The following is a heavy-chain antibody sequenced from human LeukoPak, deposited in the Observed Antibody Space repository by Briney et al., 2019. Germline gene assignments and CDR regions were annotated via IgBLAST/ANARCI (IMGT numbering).Heavy chain of an antibody. Sequence: GESLKISCKGSGYSFTSYWIGWVRQMPGKGLEWMGIIYPGDSDTRYSPSFQGQVTISADKSISTAYSQWSSLKASDTAMYYCARGGGYYDILTGYYNDYWGQGTLVTVSS. D-gene: IGHD3-9*01. J-gene: IGHJ4*02. CDR1: GYSFTSYW. V-gene: IGHV5-51*01. CDR3: ARGGGYYDILTGYYNDY. CDR2: IYPGDSDT.